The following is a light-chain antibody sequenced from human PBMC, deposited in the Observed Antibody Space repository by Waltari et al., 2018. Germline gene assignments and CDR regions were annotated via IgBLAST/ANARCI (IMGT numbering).Light chain of an antibody. Sequence: QSVLTQPPPPSGTPGPTVTIACSGSSSNIGSYYVYWYQQLSGTATKLLIYRNKERPSGVPDRFSGSKSGTSASLAITGLRSEDEAHYYCATWDDSLTGWVFGGGTKLAVL. CDR2: RNK. CDR1: SSNIGSYY. CDR3: ATWDDSLTGWV. V-gene: IGLV1-47*01. J-gene: IGLJ3*02.